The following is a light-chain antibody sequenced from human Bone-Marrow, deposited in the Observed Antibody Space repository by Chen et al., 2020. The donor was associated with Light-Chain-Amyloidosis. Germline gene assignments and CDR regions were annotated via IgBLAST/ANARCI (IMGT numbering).Light chain of an antibody. CDR3: QVWDRSSDRPV. Sequence: SYVLTQPSSVSVAPGQTATIACGGNNIGSTSVHWYQQTPGQAPLLVVYDDSVRPSGIPARLSGSNSGNTATLTISRVEAGDEADYYCQVWDRSSDRPVFGGGTRLTVL. J-gene: IGLJ3*02. CDR2: DDS. CDR1: NIGSTS. V-gene: IGLV3-21*02.